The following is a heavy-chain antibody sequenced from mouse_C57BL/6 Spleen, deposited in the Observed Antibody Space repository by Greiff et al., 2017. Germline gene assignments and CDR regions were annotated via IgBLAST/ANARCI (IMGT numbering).Heavy chain of an antibody. CDR3: ATLNDGYTGFAY. D-gene: IGHD2-3*01. CDR1: GFTFSSYG. Sequence: EVKLVESGGDLVKPGGSLKLSCAASGFTFSSYGMSWVRQTPDNRLEWVATISRGGSYTYYPDSVKGRFTFSRDNTKNTLYLQMSSLKSEDTAMYYCATLNDGYTGFAYWGQGTLVTVSA. V-gene: IGHV5-6*02. J-gene: IGHJ3*01. CDR2: ISRGGSYT.